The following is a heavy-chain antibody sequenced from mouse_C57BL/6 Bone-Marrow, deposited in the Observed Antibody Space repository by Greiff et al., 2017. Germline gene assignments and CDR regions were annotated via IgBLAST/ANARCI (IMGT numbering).Heavy chain of an antibody. CDR1: GYTFTSYW. D-gene: IGHD1-1*01. CDR2: IDPSDSYT. Sequence: QVQLQQPGAELVKPGASVKLSCKASGYTFTSYWMQWVKQRPGQGLEWIGEIDPSDSYTNYNQKFKGKAPLTVDTSSSTAYMQLSSLTSEDSAVYYCARGPITTVVSDWYFDVWGTGTTVTVSS. J-gene: IGHJ1*03. CDR3: ARGPITTVVSDWYFDV. V-gene: IGHV1-50*01.